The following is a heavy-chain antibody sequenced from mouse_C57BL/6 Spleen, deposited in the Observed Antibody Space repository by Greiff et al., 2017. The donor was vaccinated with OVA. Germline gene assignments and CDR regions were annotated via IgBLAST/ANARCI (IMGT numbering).Heavy chain of an antibody. V-gene: IGHV1-59*01. CDR3: ARRGYSNSYYYAMDY. J-gene: IGHJ4*01. CDR1: GYTFPSYW. CDR2: IDPSDSYT. Sequence: QVQLQQSGAELVRPGTSVKLSCKASGYTFPSYWMHWVKQRPGQGLEWIGVIDPSDSYTNYNQKFKGKATLTVDTSSSSAYMQLSSLTSEDSAVYYCARRGYSNSYYYAMDYWGQGTSVTVSS. D-gene: IGHD2-5*01.